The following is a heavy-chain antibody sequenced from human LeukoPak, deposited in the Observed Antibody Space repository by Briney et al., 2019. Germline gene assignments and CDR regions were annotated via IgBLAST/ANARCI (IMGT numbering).Heavy chain of an antibody. CDR3: ARDHAHYYDSSGHRRGRNYGMDV. V-gene: IGHV1-18*01. CDR1: GYTFTSYG. J-gene: IGHJ6*02. Sequence: ASVKVSCKASGYTFTSYGISWVRQAPGQGLEWMGWISAYNGNTNYAQKLQGRVTMTTDTSTSTAYMELRSLRSDDTAVYYCARDHAHYYDSSGHRRGRNYGMDVWGQGTTVTVSS. CDR2: ISAYNGNT. D-gene: IGHD3-22*01.